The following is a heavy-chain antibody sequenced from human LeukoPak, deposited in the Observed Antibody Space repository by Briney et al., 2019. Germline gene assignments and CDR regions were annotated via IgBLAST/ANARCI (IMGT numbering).Heavy chain of an antibody. CDR2: INPNSGGT. CDR3: ARGLGIYYYYYMDV. D-gene: IGHD3-10*01. CDR1: GYTFTGYY. Sequence: ASVKVSCKASGYTFTGYYMHWVRQAPGQGLEWMGWINPNSGGTNYAQKFQGRVTMTRDTSISTAYMELSRLRSDDTAVYYCARGLGIYYYYYMDVWGKGTTVTVSS. J-gene: IGHJ6*03. V-gene: IGHV1-2*02.